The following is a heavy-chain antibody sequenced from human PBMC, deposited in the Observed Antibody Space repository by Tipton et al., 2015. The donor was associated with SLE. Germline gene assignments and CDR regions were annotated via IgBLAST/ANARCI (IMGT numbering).Heavy chain of an antibody. CDR3: VRGQEDWYFDV. V-gene: IGHV4-59*12. J-gene: IGHJ2*01. CDR2: IYYSGNT. Sequence: TLSLTCAVYGGSFSGYYWSWIRQPPGKGLEWIGYIYYSGNTYYNPSLKSRVTISVDTSKNQFSLTLSSVTAADTAVYFCVRGQEDWYFDVWGRGTLVTVSS. CDR1: GGSFSGYY.